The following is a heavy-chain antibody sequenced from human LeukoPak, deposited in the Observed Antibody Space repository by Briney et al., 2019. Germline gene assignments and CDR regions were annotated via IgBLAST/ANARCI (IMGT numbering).Heavy chain of an antibody. Sequence: SETLSLTCAVSGDSISSGHYWGWIRQPPGKGLEWIGNIYHSGSTFYNPSLKSRVTISVDTSMNQFFLKLNSVTAADTAVYYCARVLGRSGLHYWGQGTLVTVSS. V-gene: IGHV4-38-2*01. J-gene: IGHJ4*02. D-gene: IGHD7-27*01. CDR3: ARVLGRSGLHY. CDR1: GDSISSGHY. CDR2: IYHSGST.